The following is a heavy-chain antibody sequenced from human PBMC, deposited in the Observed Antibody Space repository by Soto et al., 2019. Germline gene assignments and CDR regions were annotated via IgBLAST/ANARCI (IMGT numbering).Heavy chain of an antibody. Sequence: SETLSLTCTVSGGSISSSSYYWGWIRQPPGKGLEWIGSIYYSGSTYYNPSLKSRVTISVDTSKNQFSLKLSSVTAADTAVYYCASTGLYYDFWSGYYLDAFDIWGQGTMVTVSS. CDR2: IYYSGST. J-gene: IGHJ3*02. V-gene: IGHV4-39*01. CDR1: GGSISSSSYY. CDR3: ASTGLYYDFWSGYYLDAFDI. D-gene: IGHD3-3*01.